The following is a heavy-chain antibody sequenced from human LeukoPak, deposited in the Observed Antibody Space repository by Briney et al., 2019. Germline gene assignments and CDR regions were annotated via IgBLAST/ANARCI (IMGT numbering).Heavy chain of an antibody. D-gene: IGHD6-19*01. CDR1: GFTFSSYT. CDR3: AKGSGWTPVVY. CDR2: ISSTSSYI. Sequence: PGGSLRLSCATSGFTFSSYTMNWVRQAPGKGLEWVSSISSTSSYIYYADSVKGRFTISRDNSKNTLYLQMNSLRAEDTAVYYCAKGSGWTPVVYWGQGTLVTVSP. J-gene: IGHJ4*02. V-gene: IGHV3-21*04.